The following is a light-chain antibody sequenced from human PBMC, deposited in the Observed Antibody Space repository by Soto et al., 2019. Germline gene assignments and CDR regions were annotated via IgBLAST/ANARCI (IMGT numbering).Light chain of an antibody. Sequence: DIQMTQSPSSLSASVGDRVTITCRASQTISNYLNWYQQKPGKAPKLLIYTASTLQSGVPSRFSGSGSGTDITLTISSLQPEDFATYYCQQSYSIPQTFGHGTKVEIK. CDR1: QTISNY. V-gene: IGKV1-39*01. J-gene: IGKJ1*01. CDR2: TAS. CDR3: QQSYSIPQT.